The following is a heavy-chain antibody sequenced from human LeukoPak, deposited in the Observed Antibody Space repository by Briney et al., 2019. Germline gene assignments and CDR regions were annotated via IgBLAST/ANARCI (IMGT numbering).Heavy chain of an antibody. CDR1: GGSISGYY. CDR2: IYYSGSA. Sequence: PSVSLSLTCTVSGGSISGYYWSWIRQPPRKGLEWIGYIYYSGSANYNPSLKSRVTISVDTSKNQFSLKLSSVTAADTAVYYCARGTMMVGPWGQGTLVTVSS. J-gene: IGHJ5*02. D-gene: IGHD3-22*01. V-gene: IGHV4-59*01. CDR3: ARGTMMVGP.